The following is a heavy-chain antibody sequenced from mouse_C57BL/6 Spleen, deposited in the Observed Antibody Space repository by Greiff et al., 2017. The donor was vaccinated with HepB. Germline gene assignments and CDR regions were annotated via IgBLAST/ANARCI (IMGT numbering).Heavy chain of an antibody. CDR3: AKTAQATLAWFAY. D-gene: IGHD3-2*02. CDR1: GYTFTSYW. CDR2: INPSSGYT. V-gene: IGHV1-7*01. J-gene: IGHJ3*01. Sequence: QVQLQQSGAELAKPGASVKLSCKASGYTFTSYWMHWVKQRPGQGLEWIGYINPSSGYTKYNQKFKDKATLTADKSSSTAYMQLSSLTYEDSAVYYCAKTAQATLAWFAYWGQGTLVTVSA.